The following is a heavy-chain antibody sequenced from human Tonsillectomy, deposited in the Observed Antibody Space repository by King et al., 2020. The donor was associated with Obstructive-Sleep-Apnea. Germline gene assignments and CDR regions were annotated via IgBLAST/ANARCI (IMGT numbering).Heavy chain of an antibody. V-gene: IGHV3-74*01. Sequence: VQLVESGGGLVQPGGSLRLSCAASGFTFSSYWIHWVRQAPGKGLVWVSRINSDGGVTNYADSVKGRFTISRDNAKNTLYLQMNSLRAEDTAVYYCARESASGGRYFDYWGQGTLVTVST. CDR1: GFTFSSYW. J-gene: IGHJ4*02. CDR3: ARESASGGRYFDY. CDR2: INSDGGVT. D-gene: IGHD6-19*01.